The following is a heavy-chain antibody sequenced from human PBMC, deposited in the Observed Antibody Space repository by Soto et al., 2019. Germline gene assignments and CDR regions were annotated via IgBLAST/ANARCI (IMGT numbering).Heavy chain of an antibody. V-gene: IGHV4-31*03. CDR3: ARVASHKAGYYYYGMDV. Sequence: PSETLSLTCTVSGGFISSGGHYWSWIRQHPGKGLEWIGYIYYSGSTYFNPSLKSRVTISLDTSKNQFSLKLSSVTAADTAVFYCARVASHKAGYYYYGMDVWGQGTTVTVSS. CDR2: IYYSGST. CDR1: GGFISSGGHY. J-gene: IGHJ6*02.